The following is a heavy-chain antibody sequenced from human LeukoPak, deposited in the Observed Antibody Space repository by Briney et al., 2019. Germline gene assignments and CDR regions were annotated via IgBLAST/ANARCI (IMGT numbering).Heavy chain of an antibody. CDR1: GYTFTSYD. V-gene: IGHV1-8*03. Sequence: VASVKVSCKASGYTFTSYDINWVRQATGQGLEWMGWMNPNSGNTGYAQKFQGRVTITRNTSISTAYMELSSLRSEDTAVYYCAKGAGDLWSNVDYWGQGTLVTVSS. CDR3: AKGAGDLWSNVDY. CDR2: MNPNSGNT. J-gene: IGHJ4*02. D-gene: IGHD2-21*01.